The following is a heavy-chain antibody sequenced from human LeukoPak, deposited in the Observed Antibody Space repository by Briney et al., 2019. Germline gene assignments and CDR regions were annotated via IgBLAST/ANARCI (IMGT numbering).Heavy chain of an antibody. V-gene: IGHV4-59*01. CDR3: AREGRDYGDYVGYYGMDV. D-gene: IGHD4-17*01. CDR1: GGSISGYY. CDR2: IYYSGST. J-gene: IGHJ6*02. Sequence: PSETLSLTCTVSGGSISGYYWSWIRQPPGKGLEWIGYIYYSGSTNYNPSLKSRVTISVDTSKNQFSLKLSSVTAADTAVYYCAREGRDYGDYVGYYGMDVWGQGTTVTVSS.